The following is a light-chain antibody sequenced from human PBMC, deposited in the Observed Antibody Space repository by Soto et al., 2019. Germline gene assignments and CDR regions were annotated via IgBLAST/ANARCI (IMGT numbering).Light chain of an antibody. J-gene: IGKJ5*01. V-gene: IGKV3-11*01. CDR1: QSVSSS. CDR3: QHYYGTSPIS. Sequence: EIVVTQSPATLSLSPGARATLSCRTSQSVSSSLAWYPHKPGQAPRLLIYDASNRATGIPARFSGSGSGTDFTLTISRLEPEDFALYYCQHYYGTSPISFGQGTRLEIK. CDR2: DAS.